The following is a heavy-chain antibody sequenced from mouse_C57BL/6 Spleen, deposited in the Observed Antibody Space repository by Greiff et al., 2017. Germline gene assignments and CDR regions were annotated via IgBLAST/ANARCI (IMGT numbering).Heavy chain of an antibody. Sequence: QVQLQQSGAELVRPGASVTLSCKASGYTFTDYEMHWVKQTPVHGLEWIGAIDPKTGGTAYNQKFKGKAILHAHKASSTAYMELRSLTSEDSAVYYCTRSGYFAYWGQGTPLTVSS. CDR1: GYTFTDYE. D-gene: IGHD1-3*01. CDR2: IDPKTGGT. V-gene: IGHV1-15*01. J-gene: IGHJ2*01. CDR3: TRSGYFAY.